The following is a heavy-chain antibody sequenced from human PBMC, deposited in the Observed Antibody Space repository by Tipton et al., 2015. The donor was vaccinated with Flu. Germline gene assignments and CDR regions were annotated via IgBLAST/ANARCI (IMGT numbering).Heavy chain of an antibody. V-gene: IGHV4-39*07. J-gene: IGHJ5*02. D-gene: IGHD1/OR15-1a*01. Sequence: GLVKPSETLSLICTVSGASVRSSRYYWAWIRQPPGKGLECIGRIYTSGSTNYNPSLKSRVTISLDTSKNQFSLKLNSVTAADTAVYYCARMVVGTTNWFDPWGQGTLVTVSS. CDR1: GASVRSSRYY. CDR2: IYTSGST. CDR3: ARMVVGTTNWFDP.